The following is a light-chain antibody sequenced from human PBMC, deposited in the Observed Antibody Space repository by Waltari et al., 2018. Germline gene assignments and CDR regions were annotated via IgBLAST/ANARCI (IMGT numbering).Light chain of an antibody. V-gene: IGLV2-14*01. CDR3: SSYTSSSTLEGV. CDR1: SSDVGGYNY. CDR2: EVS. J-gene: IGLJ3*02. Sequence: QSALTQPASVSGSPGQSITISCTGTSSDVGGYNYVSWYQQHPGKAPKLMIYEVSNRPSGGSNRFSGSKSGNTASLTISGLQAEDEADYYCSSYTSSSTLEGVFGGGTKLTVL.